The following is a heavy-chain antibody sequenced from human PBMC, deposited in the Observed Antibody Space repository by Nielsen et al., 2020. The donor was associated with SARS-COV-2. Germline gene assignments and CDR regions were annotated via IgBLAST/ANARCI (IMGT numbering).Heavy chain of an antibody. Sequence: ESLKISCTVSGGSISSYYWSWIRQPPGKGLEWIGYIYYSGSTNYNPSLKSRVTISVDTSKNQFSLKLSSVTAADTAVYYCAIDGATTTRWGQGTLVTVSS. J-gene: IGHJ4*02. V-gene: IGHV4-59*13. CDR2: IYYSGST. CDR1: GGSISSYY. D-gene: IGHD1-26*01. CDR3: AIDGATTTR.